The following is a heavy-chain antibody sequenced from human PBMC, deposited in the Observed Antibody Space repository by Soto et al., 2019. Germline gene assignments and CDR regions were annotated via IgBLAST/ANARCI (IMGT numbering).Heavy chain of an antibody. Sequence: SETLSLTCTVSGGSISSGDYYWSWIRQHPGKGLEWIGYIYYSGSTYYNPSLKSRVTISVDTSKNQFSLKLNSVTAADTAVYYGARWWSGSRQGFDPWGQGTPVTVSS. CDR3: ARWWSGSRQGFDP. J-gene: IGHJ5*02. CDR1: GGSISSGDYY. D-gene: IGHD3-3*01. V-gene: IGHV4-31*03. CDR2: IYYSGST.